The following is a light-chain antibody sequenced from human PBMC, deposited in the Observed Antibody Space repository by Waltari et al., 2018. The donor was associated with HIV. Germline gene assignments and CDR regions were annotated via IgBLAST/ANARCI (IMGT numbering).Light chain of an antibody. CDR2: AAS. J-gene: IGKJ2*01. CDR3: QQGYSSPYT. CDR1: QSISTY. V-gene: IGKV1-39*01. Sequence: DIQMTPSTSSLSASVGDRVIITCRASQSISTYLNWYQQKPGKAPKLLIYAASNLQSGVPSGFRGGGSGTDFSLTISSLQPEDFATYYCQQGYSSPYTFGQGTKVEIK.